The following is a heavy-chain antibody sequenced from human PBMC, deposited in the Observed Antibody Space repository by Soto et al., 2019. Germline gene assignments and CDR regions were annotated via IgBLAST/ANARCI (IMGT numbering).Heavy chain of an antibody. Sequence: SVKVSCKASGGTFSSYTISWVRQAPGQGLEWMGRIIPILGIANYAQKFQGRVTITADKSTSTAYMELSSLRSEDTAVYYCARPRHHCSGGSCYQFEYFQHWGQGTLVTVSS. CDR1: GGTFSSYT. D-gene: IGHD2-15*01. V-gene: IGHV1-69*02. CDR3: ARPRHHCSGGSCYQFEYFQH. CDR2: IIPILGIA. J-gene: IGHJ1*01.